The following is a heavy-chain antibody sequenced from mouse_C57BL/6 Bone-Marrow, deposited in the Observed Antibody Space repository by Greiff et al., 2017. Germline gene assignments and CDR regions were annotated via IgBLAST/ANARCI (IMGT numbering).Heavy chain of an antibody. CDR2: IYPRSGNT. CDR3: ARGYYGHWYFDV. J-gene: IGHJ1*03. Sequence: QVQLQQSGAELARPGASVKLSCKASGYTFTSYGISWVKQRTGQGLEWIGEIYPRSGNTYYNEKFKGKATLTAYKSSSTAYMELRSLTSEDSAVYFGARGYYGHWYFDVWGTGTTVTVSS. V-gene: IGHV1-81*01. D-gene: IGHD1-2*01. CDR1: GYTFTSYG.